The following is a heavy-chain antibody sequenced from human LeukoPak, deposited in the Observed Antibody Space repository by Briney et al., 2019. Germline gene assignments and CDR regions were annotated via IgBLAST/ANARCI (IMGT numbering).Heavy chain of an antibody. CDR2: ISGSGYST. CDR3: AKDRSGSTAEYFQD. CDR1: GFTFSSYA. D-gene: IGHD3-10*01. J-gene: IGHJ1*01. Sequence: PGGSLRLSCAASGFTFSSYAMSWVRQAPGKGLEWVSVISGSGYSTYYADSVKDRFTISRDNSKNTLYLQMNSLRAEDTAVYYCAKDRSGSTAEYFQDWGQGTLVTVSS. V-gene: IGHV3-23*01.